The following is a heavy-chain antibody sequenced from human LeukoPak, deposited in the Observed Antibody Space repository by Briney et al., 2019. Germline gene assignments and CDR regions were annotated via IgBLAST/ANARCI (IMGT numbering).Heavy chain of an antibody. D-gene: IGHD3-22*01. CDR2: INHSGST. CDR3: ARSGDTRRRYYDSSGYT. Sequence: PSETLSLTCAVYGGSFSGYYWSWIRQPPGKGLEWIGEINHSGSTNYNPSLKSRVTISVDTSKNQFSLKLSSVTAADTAVYYCARSGDTRRRYYDSSGYTWGQGTLVTVSS. V-gene: IGHV4-34*01. CDR1: GGSFSGYY. J-gene: IGHJ5*02.